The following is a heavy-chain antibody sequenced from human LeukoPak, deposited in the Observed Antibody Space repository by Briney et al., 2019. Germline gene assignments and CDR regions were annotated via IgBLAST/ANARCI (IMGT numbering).Heavy chain of an antibody. D-gene: IGHD2-15*01. Sequence: GGTLRLSCAASGFTFSSYGMSWVRQAPGKGLEWVSAISGSGSSTYYADSAKGRFTISRDNSKNTLYLQMNSLRAEDTAVHYCAKDPTPRGGYCSGGSCWGYWGQGTLVTVSS. CDR1: GFTFSSYG. V-gene: IGHV3-23*01. CDR3: AKDPTPRGGYCSGGSCWGY. J-gene: IGHJ4*02. CDR2: ISGSGSST.